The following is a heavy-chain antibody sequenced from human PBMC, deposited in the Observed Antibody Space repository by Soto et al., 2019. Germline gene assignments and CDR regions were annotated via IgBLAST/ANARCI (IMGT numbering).Heavy chain of an antibody. Sequence: QVQLQESGPGLVKPSQTLSLTCTVSGGSISSGGYYWSWIRQHPGKGLEWIGYIYYSGSTYYNPSLKSRVTISVDTSKNQSSLKLSSVTAADTAVYYCARDLGCSSTSCTNWFDPWGQGTLLTVSS. CDR2: IYYSGST. V-gene: IGHV4-31*03. J-gene: IGHJ5*02. CDR1: GGSISSGGYY. D-gene: IGHD2-2*01. CDR3: ARDLGCSSTSCTNWFDP.